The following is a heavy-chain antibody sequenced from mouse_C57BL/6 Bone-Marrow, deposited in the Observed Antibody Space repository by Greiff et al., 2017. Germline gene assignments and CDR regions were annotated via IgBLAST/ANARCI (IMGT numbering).Heavy chain of an antibody. V-gene: IGHV14-4*01. CDR3: TTWGYYWYFDV. J-gene: IGHJ1*03. D-gene: IGHD2-2*01. Sequence: VQLQQSGAELVRPGASVKLSCTASGFNIKDDYMHWVKQRPEQGLEWIGWIDPENGDTEYASKFQGKATITADTSSTTAYLQLSSLTSEDSAVYYCTTWGYYWYFDVWGTGTTVTVSS. CDR1: GFNIKDDY. CDR2: IDPENGDT.